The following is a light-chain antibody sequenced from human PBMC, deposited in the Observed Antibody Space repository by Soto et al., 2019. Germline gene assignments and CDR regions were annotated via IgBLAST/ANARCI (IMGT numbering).Light chain of an antibody. Sequence: DIQMTQSPSTLSASVGDRVTITCRASQSISCWLAWYQQKPGKAPKLLIYKASSLDSGVPSRFSGSGSGTECTLTMSSLQPDDFATYYCQQYTSFLYTFGQGTKLEIK. V-gene: IGKV1-5*03. J-gene: IGKJ2*01. CDR3: QQYTSFLYT. CDR2: KAS. CDR1: QSISCW.